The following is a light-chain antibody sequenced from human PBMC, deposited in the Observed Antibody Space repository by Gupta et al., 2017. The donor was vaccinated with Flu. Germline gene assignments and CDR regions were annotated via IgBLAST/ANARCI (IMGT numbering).Light chain of an antibody. Sequence: DVQLTQSPPSVSASVGDTVTITCRASPGISTWLAWYQQKPGGVPKLLIFGGSRLETGVPSRFRGDGSGTEFTLTISSLQPEESATYYCQQANNVPVTFGHGTKVDIK. V-gene: IGKV1-12*01. CDR2: GGS. CDR1: PGISTW. CDR3: QQANNVPVT. J-gene: IGKJ3*01.